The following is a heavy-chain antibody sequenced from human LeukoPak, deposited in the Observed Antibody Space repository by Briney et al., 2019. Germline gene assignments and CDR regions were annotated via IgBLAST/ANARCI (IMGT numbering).Heavy chain of an antibody. Sequence: ASVEVSCKASGYTFTSHAMDWVRQAPGQGLEWMGWINTNTGNPTYAQGFTGRFVFSLDTSVSTAYLQISSLKAEDTAVYFCAKQGPGHCGSTSCYGVDYWGQGTLVTVSS. J-gene: IGHJ4*02. D-gene: IGHD2-2*01. CDR3: AKQGPGHCGSTSCYGVDY. CDR2: INTNTGNP. CDR1: GYTFTSHA. V-gene: IGHV7-4-1*02.